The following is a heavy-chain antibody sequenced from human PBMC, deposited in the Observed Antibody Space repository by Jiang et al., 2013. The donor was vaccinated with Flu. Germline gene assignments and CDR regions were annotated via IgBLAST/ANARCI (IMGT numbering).Heavy chain of an antibody. V-gene: IGHV3-30*18. J-gene: IGHJ4*02. CDR1: IHLPVTMA. Sequence: GRSLRLSLCSLWIHLPVTMACTGSARLQARGWSGWQSYHLMEVKNYYADSVKGRFTISRDHSKNTLYLQMDSLRDEDTAVYFCAKDLDLYCDGDCSLFDYWGQGTLVTVSS. CDR2: YHLMEVK. D-gene: IGHD2-21*01. CDR3: AKDLDLYCDGDCSLFDY.